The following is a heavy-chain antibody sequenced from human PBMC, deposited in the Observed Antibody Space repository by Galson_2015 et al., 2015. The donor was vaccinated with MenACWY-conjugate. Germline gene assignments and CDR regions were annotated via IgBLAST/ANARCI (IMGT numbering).Heavy chain of an antibody. CDR2: ISSNGGST. CDR1: GFIFSNYA. Sequence: SLRLSCAASGFIFSNYAVHWVRQAPGKGLEYVSGISSNGGSTYYVNSVQGRFTISRDNSKNTLYLQMGSLRAEDMAVYYCARVGDYGEDAFEIWGQGTMVTVSS. J-gene: IGHJ3*02. D-gene: IGHD4-17*01. CDR3: ARVGDYGEDAFEI. V-gene: IGHV3-64*01.